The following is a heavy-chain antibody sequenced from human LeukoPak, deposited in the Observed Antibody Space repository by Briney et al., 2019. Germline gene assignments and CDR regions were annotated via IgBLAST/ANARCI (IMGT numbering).Heavy chain of an antibody. Sequence: GGSLRLSCAVSGITLSNYGMSWVRQAPGKGLEWVAGISGSGGRTNFADSVKGRFTISRDNPKNTLYLQMHSLRAEDTAVYFCAKRGVVIRVFLVGYHKEAYYFDSWGQGALVTVSS. J-gene: IGHJ4*02. D-gene: IGHD3-10*01. CDR2: ISGSGGRT. CDR3: AKRGVVIRVFLVGYHKEAYYFDS. V-gene: IGHV3-23*01. CDR1: GITLSNYG.